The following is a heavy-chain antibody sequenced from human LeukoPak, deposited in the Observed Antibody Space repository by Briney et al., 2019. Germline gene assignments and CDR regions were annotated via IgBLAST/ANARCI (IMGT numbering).Heavy chain of an antibody. Sequence: SETLSLTCAVYGGSFSGYYWSWIRQPPGKGLEWIGEINHSGSTNYNPSLKSRVTISVETSKNQFSLKLSSVTAADTAVYYCARGDTIFGVVINLFDPWGQGTLVTVSS. J-gene: IGHJ5*02. D-gene: IGHD3-3*01. CDR3: ARGDTIFGVVINLFDP. CDR1: GGSFSGYY. CDR2: INHSGST. V-gene: IGHV4-34*01.